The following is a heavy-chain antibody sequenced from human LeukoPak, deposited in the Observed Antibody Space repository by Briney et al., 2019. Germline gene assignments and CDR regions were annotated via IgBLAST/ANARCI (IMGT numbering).Heavy chain of an antibody. D-gene: IGHD6-13*01. CDR2: IYYSGST. CDR3: ARGLAAAGTSYFDY. V-gene: IGHV4-59*01. Sequence: SETLSLTCTVSGGSINSYYWSWIRQPPGKGLEWIGYIYYSGSTNYNPSLKSRVTISVDTSKNQFSLKLSSVTAADTAVCYCARGLAAAGTSYFDYWGQGTLVTVSS. J-gene: IGHJ4*02. CDR1: GGSINSYY.